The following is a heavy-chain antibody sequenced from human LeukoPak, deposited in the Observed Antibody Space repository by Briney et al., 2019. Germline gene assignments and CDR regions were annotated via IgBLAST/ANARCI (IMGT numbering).Heavy chain of an antibody. V-gene: IGHV3-21*01. CDR2: ISSSSSYI. CDR3: ARDARAAAGTFPLDY. D-gene: IGHD6-13*01. CDR1: GFTFSSYS. Sequence: GGSLRLSCAASGFTFSSYSMNWVRQAPGKRLEWVSSISSSSSYIYYADSVKGRFTISRDNAKNSLYLQMNSLRAEDTAVYYCARDARAAAGTFPLDYWGQGTLVTVSS. J-gene: IGHJ4*02.